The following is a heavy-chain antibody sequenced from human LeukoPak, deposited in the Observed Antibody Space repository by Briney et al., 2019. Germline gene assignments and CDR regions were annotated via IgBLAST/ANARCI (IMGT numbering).Heavy chain of an antibody. CDR2: ISSSSYI. D-gene: IGHD2-2*01. J-gene: IGHJ4*02. Sequence: GGSLRLSCAASGFTFSSYSMNWVRQAPGKGLEWVSSISSSSYIYYADSVKGRFTISRDNAKNSLYLQMNSLRAEDTAVYYCARREEDCSSTSCYYFDYWGQGTLVTVSS. V-gene: IGHV3-21*01. CDR3: ARREEDCSSTSCYYFDY. CDR1: GFTFSSYS.